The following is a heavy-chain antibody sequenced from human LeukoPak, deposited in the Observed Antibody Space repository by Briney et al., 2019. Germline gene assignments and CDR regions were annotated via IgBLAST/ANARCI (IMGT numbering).Heavy chain of an antibody. CDR3: ATTTATSGSSLY. Sequence: ASVKVSCKTSGYTFTSYGISWVRQAPGQGLEWMGWISAYNGNTNYAQKLQGRVTMTTDTSTSTAYMELKSLRSDDTAVFYCATTTATSGSSLYWGQGTLVNVAS. CDR1: GYTFTSYG. V-gene: IGHV1-18*01. CDR2: ISAYNGNT. J-gene: IGHJ4*02. D-gene: IGHD6-19*01.